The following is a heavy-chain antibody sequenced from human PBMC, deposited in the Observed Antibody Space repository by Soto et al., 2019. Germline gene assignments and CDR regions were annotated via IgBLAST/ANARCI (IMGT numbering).Heavy chain of an antibody. Sequence: GGSLRLSCAASGFTFSSYAMSWVRQAPGKGLEWVSAISGSGGSTYYADSVKGRFTISRDNSKNTLYLQMNSLRAEDTAVYYCAKVGGACSGGSCYMTYYFDYWGQGTLVTVAS. J-gene: IGHJ4*02. CDR2: ISGSGGST. CDR3: AKVGGACSGGSCYMTYYFDY. CDR1: GFTFSSYA. D-gene: IGHD2-15*01. V-gene: IGHV3-23*01.